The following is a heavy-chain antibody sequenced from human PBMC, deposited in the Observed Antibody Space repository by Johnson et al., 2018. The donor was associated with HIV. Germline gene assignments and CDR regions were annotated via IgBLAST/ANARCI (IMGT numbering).Heavy chain of an antibody. Sequence: QVQLVESGGGVVQPGRSLRLSCVGSGFTFRGYAMHWVRQAPGKGLEWVAVISYDGTNKHYADSVKGRFDISRDNSRNTLYLQMNSLRTDDTAVYYCARVRSGRENAFDVWGQGTMVTVSS. CDR2: ISYDGTNK. CDR3: ARVRSGRENAFDV. V-gene: IGHV3-30*03. D-gene: IGHD1-26*01. J-gene: IGHJ3*01. CDR1: GFTFRGYA.